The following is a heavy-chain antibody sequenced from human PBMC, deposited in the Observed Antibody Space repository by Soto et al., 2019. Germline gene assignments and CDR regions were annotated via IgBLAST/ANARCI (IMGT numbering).Heavy chain of an antibody. CDR2: INAGNGNT. CDR1: GYTFTSYA. D-gene: IGHD3-9*01. J-gene: IGHJ4*02. V-gene: IGHV1-3*01. CDR3: ARALRYFDWFNPTLSH. Sequence: ASVKVSCKASGYTFTSYAMHWVRQAPGQRLEWMGWINAGNGNTKYSQKFQGRVTITRDTSASTAYMELSSLRSEDTAVYYCARALRYFDWFNPTLSHWGQGTLVTVSS.